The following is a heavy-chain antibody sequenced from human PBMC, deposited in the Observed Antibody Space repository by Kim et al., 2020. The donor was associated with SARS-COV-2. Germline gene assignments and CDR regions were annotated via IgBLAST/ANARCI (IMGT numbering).Heavy chain of an antibody. CDR3: ARTGTITYYFDY. J-gene: IGHJ4*02. Sequence: YNPSRNSRVTISVDTSKRQFSLKLSSVTAADTAVYYCARTGTITYYFDYWGQGTLVTVSS. V-gene: IGHV4-39*07. D-gene: IGHD1-1*01.